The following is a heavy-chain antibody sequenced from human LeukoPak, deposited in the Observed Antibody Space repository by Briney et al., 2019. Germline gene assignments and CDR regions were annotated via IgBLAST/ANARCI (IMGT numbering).Heavy chain of an antibody. V-gene: IGHV3-23*01. J-gene: IGHJ4*02. CDR2: ISGSGGST. Sequence: PGGSLRLSCAASGFTLSSYAMSWVRQAPGKGLEWVSAISGSGGSTYYADSVKGRFTISRDNSKNTLYLQMNRLRAEDTAVYYCAKDNVVTMIVVDRGFDYWGQGTLVTVSS. D-gene: IGHD3-22*01. CDR1: GFTLSSYA. CDR3: AKDNVVTMIVVDRGFDY.